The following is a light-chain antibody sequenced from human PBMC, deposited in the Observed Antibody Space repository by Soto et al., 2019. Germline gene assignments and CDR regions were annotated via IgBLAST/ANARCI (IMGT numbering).Light chain of an antibody. V-gene: IGLV1-40*01. CDR2: GNT. CDR3: QSYDSSLRAPV. J-gene: IGLJ3*02. CDR1: TSNIGARFD. Sequence: QSVLTQPPSVSGAPGQGVTISCTGSTSNIGARFDVHWYQQLPGTAPKVLIFGNTNRPSGVPDRFTGSKSGTSAYLAITGLQADDEADYYCQSYDSSLRAPVFGAGTKLTVL.